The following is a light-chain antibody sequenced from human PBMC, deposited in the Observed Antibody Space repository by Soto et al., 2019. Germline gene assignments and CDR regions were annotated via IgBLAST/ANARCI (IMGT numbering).Light chain of an antibody. V-gene: IGKV1-13*02. CDR1: QGISSS. Sequence: AIQLTQSPSSLSASVGDRVTITCRASQGISSSLVWYQQKLGKAPSLLIYDASSLESGVPSRFSGSGSGTDFTLTISSLQPEDFATYYCQQFNSYPQTFGGGTKVEIK. CDR3: QQFNSYPQT. CDR2: DAS. J-gene: IGKJ4*01.